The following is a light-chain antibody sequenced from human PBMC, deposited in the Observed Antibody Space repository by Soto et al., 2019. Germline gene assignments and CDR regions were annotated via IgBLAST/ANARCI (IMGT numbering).Light chain of an antibody. V-gene: IGKV1-33*01. CDR3: QQYKHLIT. CDR2: DAS. J-gene: IGKJ5*01. CDR1: QDISNY. Sequence: DIQMTQSPSSLSASVGDRVTITCQASQDISNYLNWYQQKPGKAPKLLIYDASNLETGVPSRFSVSGSGTDFTFTITSLQPEDIATYYCQQYKHLITFGQGTRLEIK.